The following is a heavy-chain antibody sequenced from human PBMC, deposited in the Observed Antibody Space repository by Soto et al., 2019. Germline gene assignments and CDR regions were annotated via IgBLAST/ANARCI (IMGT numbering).Heavy chain of an antibody. CDR3: AAVIGGYSGPSTFDY. CDR1: GGTFSSYA. Sequence: SVKVSCKASGGTFSSYAISWVRQAPGQRLEWIGGIIAIIGTTNYAQKFQERVTITRDMSTSTAYMELSSLRSEDTAVYYCAAVIGGYSGPSTFDYWGQGTLVTVSS. D-gene: IGHD5-12*01. V-gene: IGHV1-69*05. CDR2: IIAIIGTT. J-gene: IGHJ4*02.